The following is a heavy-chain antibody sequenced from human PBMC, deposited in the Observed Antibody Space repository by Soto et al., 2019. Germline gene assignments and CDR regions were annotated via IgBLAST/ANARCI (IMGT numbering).Heavy chain of an antibody. CDR3: AREGNGYNLGPSVDFDY. CDR1: GYTFTSYY. CDR2: INPSGGST. J-gene: IGHJ4*01. Sequence: QVQLVQSGAEVKKPGASVKVSCKASGYTFTSYYMHWVRQAPGQGLEWMGVINPSGGSTDYAQKFQGRVTMTRDTSTSTVYRDLSSLRAEDTAVFYCAREGNGYNLGPSVDFDYWGQGTLVTVS. V-gene: IGHV1-46*01. D-gene: IGHD5-12*01.